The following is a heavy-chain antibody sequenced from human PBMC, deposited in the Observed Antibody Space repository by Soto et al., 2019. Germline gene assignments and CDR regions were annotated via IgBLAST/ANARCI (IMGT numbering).Heavy chain of an antibody. J-gene: IGHJ3*02. Sequence: SLRLPCAASGFAVSSNYMSWVRQAPGTGLEWVSVIYSGGSTYYADSVKGRFTISRDNSKNTLYLQMNSLRAEDTAVYYCAREDGYRGGDAFDIWGQGTMVTVSS. CDR1: GFAVSSNY. CDR2: IYSGGST. V-gene: IGHV3-66*01. D-gene: IGHD5-12*01. CDR3: AREDGYRGGDAFDI.